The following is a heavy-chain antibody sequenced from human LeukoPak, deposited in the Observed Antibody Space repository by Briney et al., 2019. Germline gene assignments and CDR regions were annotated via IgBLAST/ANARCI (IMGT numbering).Heavy chain of an antibody. V-gene: IGHV4-4*07. Sequence: PSETLSLTCTVSGGSISSYYWSWIRQPAGKGLESIGRIFTSGSTNYNPSLKSRVTMSVDTSKNQFSLKLSSVTAADTAVYYCARVSVSQRGLGFDYWGQGTLVTVSS. CDR3: ARVSVSQRGLGFDY. CDR1: GGSISSYY. D-gene: IGHD6-25*01. J-gene: IGHJ4*02. CDR2: IFTSGST.